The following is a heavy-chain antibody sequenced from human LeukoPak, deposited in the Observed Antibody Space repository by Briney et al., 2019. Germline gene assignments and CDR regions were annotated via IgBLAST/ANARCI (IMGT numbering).Heavy chain of an antibody. Sequence: GGSLRLSCAASGFTFSTYWMTWVRQAPGKGLEWVASLNEDGSEKYYVDSVKGRFSISRDNAQKSLYLEMKSLSAKDTAVYYCARAVTSTEGYWGQGTLVTVSS. CDR2: LNEDGSEK. CDR3: ARAVTSTEGY. J-gene: IGHJ4*02. CDR1: GFTFSTYW. V-gene: IGHV3-7*03.